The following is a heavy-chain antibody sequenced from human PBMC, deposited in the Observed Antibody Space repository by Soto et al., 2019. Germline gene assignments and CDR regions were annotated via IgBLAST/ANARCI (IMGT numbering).Heavy chain of an antibody. V-gene: IGHV2-5*02. Sequence: QITLKESGPTLVKPTQTLTLTCTFSGFSLSTSGVGVGWIRQPPGKALEWLALIYWDDDKRYSPSLKSRLTLPKDTPKIQVVHTRTNMDPVDTATYYCAHSGHYYDSSGYYPTRGYFPHWGQGTLVTVSS. J-gene: IGHJ1*01. CDR2: IYWDDDK. D-gene: IGHD3-22*01. CDR3: AHSGHYYDSSGYYPTRGYFPH. CDR1: GFSLSTSGVG.